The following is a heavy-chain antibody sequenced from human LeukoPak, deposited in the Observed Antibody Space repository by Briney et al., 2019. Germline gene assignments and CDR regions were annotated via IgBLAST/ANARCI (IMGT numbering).Heavy chain of an antibody. CDR1: GYTFTSYD. CDR3: ARGIITMVRGVIITYWFDP. Sequence: ASVKVSCKASGYTFTSYDINWVRQPTGQGLEWMGWMNPNSGNKGYAHKFQGRVIMTSNTYIHKAYMQLSSLSEEDTAGYYCARGIITMVRGVIITYWFDPWGQGTLVTVSS. CDR2: MNPNSGNK. D-gene: IGHD3-10*01. J-gene: IGHJ5*02. V-gene: IGHV1-8*01.